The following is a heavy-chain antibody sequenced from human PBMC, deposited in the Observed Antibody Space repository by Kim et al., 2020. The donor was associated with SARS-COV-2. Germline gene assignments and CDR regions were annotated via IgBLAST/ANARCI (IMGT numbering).Heavy chain of an antibody. CDR2: T. CDR3: ARGVGGNAFDI. Sequence: TYYNPSLKSRVTISVDTSKNQCSLKLSSVIAADTAVYYCARGVGGNAFDIWGQGTMVTVSS. D-gene: IGHD6-19*01. V-gene: IGHV4-31*02. J-gene: IGHJ3*02.